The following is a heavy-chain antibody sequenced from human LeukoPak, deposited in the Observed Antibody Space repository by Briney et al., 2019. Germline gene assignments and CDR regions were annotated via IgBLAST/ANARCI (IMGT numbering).Heavy chain of an antibody. CDR1: GGSISSGSYY. CDR3: ARDRGYGSGSYSWFDP. Sequence: PSQTLSLTCTVSGGSISSGSYYWSWIQQPAGKGLEWIGRIYTSGSTNYNPSLKSRVTISVDTSKNQFSLKLSSVTAADTAVYYRARDRGYGSGSYSWFDPWGQGTLVTVSS. J-gene: IGHJ5*02. V-gene: IGHV4-61*02. CDR2: IYTSGST. D-gene: IGHD3-10*01.